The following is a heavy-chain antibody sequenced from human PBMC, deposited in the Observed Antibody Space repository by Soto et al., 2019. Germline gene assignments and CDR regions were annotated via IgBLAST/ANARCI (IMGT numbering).Heavy chain of an antibody. CDR3: ARGDSTDCSNGVCSFFYNHDMDV. J-gene: IGHJ6*02. D-gene: IGHD2-8*01. Sequence: WASVKVSCKASGYSFTDYHIHWVRQAPGQGLEWLGRINPKSGGTSTAQKFQGWVTMTTDTSISTAFMELTRLTSDDTAIYYCARGDSTDCSNGVCSFFYNHDMDVWGQGTTVTVSS. CDR2: INPKSGGT. CDR1: GYSFTDYH. V-gene: IGHV1-2*04.